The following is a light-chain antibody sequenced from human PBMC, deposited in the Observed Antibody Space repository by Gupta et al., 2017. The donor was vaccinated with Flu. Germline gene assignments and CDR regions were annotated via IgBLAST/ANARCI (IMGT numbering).Light chain of an antibody. CDR3: QHYDSAPLT. CDR2: AAS. J-gene: IGKJ4*01. CDR1: QEVSNY. Sequence: PFALSASVGDRVTITGRASQEVSNYLAWYQQKSGEGPKVLIFAASRVQWGVPSRFSGSGSGTDFTLTISSLQPEDAATYYCQHYDSAPLTFGRGTKLEIK. V-gene: IGKV1-27*01.